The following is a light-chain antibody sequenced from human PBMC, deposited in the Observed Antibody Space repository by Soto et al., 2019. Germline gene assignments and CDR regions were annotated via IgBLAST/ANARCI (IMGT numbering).Light chain of an antibody. V-gene: IGLV2-14*01. CDR1: NIDVGGYNS. Sequence: QSALTQPASVSGSPGQSITISCTGTNIDVGGYNSVSVYWYQQYPGKAPKVIISEISNRPSGVSGRFSGSKSGNTASLTIAGLQAEDEADYYSSSYTTSFTWVFGGGTKVTVL. J-gene: IGLJ3*02. CDR2: EIS. CDR3: SSYTTSFTWV.